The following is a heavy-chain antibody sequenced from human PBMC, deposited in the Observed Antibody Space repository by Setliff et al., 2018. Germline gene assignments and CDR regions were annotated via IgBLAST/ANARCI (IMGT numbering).Heavy chain of an antibody. CDR3: ARDPQKTGDGKHAFDI. CDR2: INPNSGGT. J-gene: IGHJ3*02. V-gene: IGHV1-2*02. CDR1: GYTFTGYY. D-gene: IGHD7-27*01. Sequence: GASVKVSCKASGYTFTGYYMHWVRQAPGQGLEWMGWINPNSGGTNYAQKFQGRVTMTRGTSISTAYMELSRLRSDDTAVYYCARDPQKTGDGKHAFDIWGQGTMVTVSS.